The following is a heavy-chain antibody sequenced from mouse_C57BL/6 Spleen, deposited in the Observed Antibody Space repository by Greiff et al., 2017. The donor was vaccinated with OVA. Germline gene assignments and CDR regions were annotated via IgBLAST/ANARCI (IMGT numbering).Heavy chain of an antibody. J-gene: IGHJ4*01. CDR3: ARDRYCGSSSYYAMDY. CDR1: GFTFSDYG. CDR2: ISSGSSTI. Sequence: DVQLVESGGGLVKPGGSLKLSCAASGFTFSDYGMHWVRQAPEKGLEWVAYISSGSSTIYYADTVKGRFTISRDNAKNTLFLQMTSLRSEDTAMYYCARDRYCGSSSYYAMDYWGQGTSVTVSS. D-gene: IGHD1-1*01. V-gene: IGHV5-17*01.